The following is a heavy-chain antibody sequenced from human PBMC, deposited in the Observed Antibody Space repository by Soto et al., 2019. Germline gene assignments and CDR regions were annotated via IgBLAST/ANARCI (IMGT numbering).Heavy chain of an antibody. Sequence: KPSETLSLTCTASGGSISSSSYYWGWIRQPPGKGLEWIGSIYYSGSTYYNPSLKSRVTISVDTSKNQFSLKLSSVTAADTAVYYCASSKRGVEFGYWGQGTLVTVSS. CDR3: ASSKRGVEFGY. V-gene: IGHV4-39*01. D-gene: IGHD3-10*01. J-gene: IGHJ4*02. CDR1: GGSISSSSYY. CDR2: IYYSGST.